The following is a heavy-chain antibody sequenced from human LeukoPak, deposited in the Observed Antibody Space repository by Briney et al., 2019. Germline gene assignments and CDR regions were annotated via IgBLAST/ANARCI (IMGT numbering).Heavy chain of an antibody. CDR2: IHYSGNS. CDR1: AGFIISYS. Sequence: PSETLSLTCTASAGFIISYSWNCIRQPPGKGLEWIGYIHYSGNSNYNPSLKSRVTISVDTSKNQLSLKLSSVTAADTAVYYCARSWGAGTTVVWGQGTLVTVSP. CDR3: ARSWGAGTTVV. V-gene: IGHV4-59*01. D-gene: IGHD1-7*01. J-gene: IGHJ4*02.